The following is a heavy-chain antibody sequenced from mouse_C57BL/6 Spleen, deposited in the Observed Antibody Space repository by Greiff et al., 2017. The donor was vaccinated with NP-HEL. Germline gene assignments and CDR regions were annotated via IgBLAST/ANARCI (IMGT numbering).Heavy chain of an antibody. V-gene: IGHV1-64*01. J-gene: IGHJ3*01. D-gene: IGHD2-3*01. CDR3: ARTGDGYPAFAY. CDR2: IHPNSGST. CDR1: GYTFTSYW. Sequence: QVQLQQPGAELVKPGASVKLSCKASGYTFTSYWMHWVKQRPGQGLEWIGMIHPNSGSTNYNEKFKSKATLTVDKSSRTAYMQLSSLTSEDSAVYYCARTGDGYPAFAYWGQGTLVTVSA.